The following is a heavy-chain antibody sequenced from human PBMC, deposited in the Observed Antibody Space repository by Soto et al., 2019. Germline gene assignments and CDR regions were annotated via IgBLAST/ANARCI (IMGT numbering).Heavy chain of an antibody. Sequence: GGSLRLSCAASGFTFSSYGMHWVRQAPGKGLEWVAVISYDGSNKYYADSVKGRFTISRDNSKNTLYLQMNSLRAEDTAVYYCAKDGDGWFGELLTRFYYYYYMDGWGKGTTVTVSS. V-gene: IGHV3-30*18. CDR1: GFTFSSYG. D-gene: IGHD3-10*01. CDR2: ISYDGSNK. J-gene: IGHJ6*03. CDR3: AKDGDGWFGELLTRFYYYYYMDG.